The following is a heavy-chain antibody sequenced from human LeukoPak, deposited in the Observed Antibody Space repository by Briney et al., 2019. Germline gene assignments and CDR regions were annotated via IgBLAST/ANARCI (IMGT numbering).Heavy chain of an antibody. J-gene: IGHJ4*02. D-gene: IGHD4-23*01. V-gene: IGHV3-9*01. CDR3: ARGRPHGNDY. Sequence: GGSLRLSCAGSGFIFNNYAMHWVRQPPGKGLEWVSGISWNSGTIDYADSVRGRFTISRDNAKNTLYLQMNSLRVEDTAVYYCARGRPHGNDYWGQGTLVTVSS. CDR2: ISWNSGTI. CDR1: GFIFNNYA.